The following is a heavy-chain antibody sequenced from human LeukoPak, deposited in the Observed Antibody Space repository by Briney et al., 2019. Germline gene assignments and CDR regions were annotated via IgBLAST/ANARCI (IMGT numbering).Heavy chain of an antibody. J-gene: IGHJ3*02. CDR2: ISAYNGNT. V-gene: IGHV1-18*04. CDR3: ARDPPSSGGFGELPHAFDI. CDR1: GYTFTSYG. D-gene: IGHD3-10*01. Sequence: ASVKVSCKASGYTFTSYGISWVRQAPGQGLEGMGWISAYNGNTNYAQKLQGRVTMTTDTSTSTAYMELRSLRSDDTAVYYCARDPPSSGGFGELPHAFDIWGQGTMVTVSS.